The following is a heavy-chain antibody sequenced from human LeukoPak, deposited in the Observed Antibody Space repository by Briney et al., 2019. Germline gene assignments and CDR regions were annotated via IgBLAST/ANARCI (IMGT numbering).Heavy chain of an antibody. D-gene: IGHD5-24*01. V-gene: IGHV3-21*01. CDR3: ASSRDGYRLGAFDI. Sequence: GGPLRLSCAASGFTFSSYSMNWVRQAPGKGLEWVSSISSSSSYIYYADSVKGRFTISRDNAKNSLYLQMNSLRAEDTAVYYCASSRDGYRLGAFDIWGQGTMVTVSS. J-gene: IGHJ3*02. CDR2: ISSSSSYI. CDR1: GFTFSSYS.